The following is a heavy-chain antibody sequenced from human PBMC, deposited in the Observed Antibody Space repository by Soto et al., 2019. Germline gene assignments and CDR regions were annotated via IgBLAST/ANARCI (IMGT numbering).Heavy chain of an antibody. V-gene: IGHV3-15*01. J-gene: IGHJ4*02. Sequence: VGSLRLSCAVSGFTFTNAWMSWVRQAPGKGLEWVGRIKSHSDGGTTDYAAPVKDRFTISRDDSKNTLFLQMNSLKTEDTALYYCTPPDGYHPLEYWGQGTLVTVSS. CDR2: IKSHSDGGTT. CDR3: TPPDGYHPLEY. D-gene: IGHD5-12*01. CDR1: GFTFTNAW.